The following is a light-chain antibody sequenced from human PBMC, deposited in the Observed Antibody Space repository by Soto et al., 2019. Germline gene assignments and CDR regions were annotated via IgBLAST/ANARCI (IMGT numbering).Light chain of an antibody. CDR1: QSVSSSY. Sequence: EIVLTQSPGTLSLSPGGRATLSCRASQSVSSSYLAWYQQKPGQAPRLVIYGASSRATGIPDRFSGSGSQTDFTLTISRLEPEDFAVYYCQQYGSSPQTFGQGTKVDIK. CDR2: GAS. J-gene: IGKJ1*01. CDR3: QQYGSSPQT. V-gene: IGKV3-20*01.